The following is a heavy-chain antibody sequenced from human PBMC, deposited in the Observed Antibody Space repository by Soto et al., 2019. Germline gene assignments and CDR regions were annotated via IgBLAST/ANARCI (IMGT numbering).Heavy chain of an antibody. V-gene: IGHV4-39*01. CDR2: IYYSGST. CDR3: ARRPYSWFDP. CDR1: AGSISSSSYY. Sequence: SETLSLTCTVSAGSISSSSYYWGWIRQPPGKGLEWIGSIYYSGSTYYNPSLKSRVTISVDTSKNQFSLKLSSVTTADTAVYYCARRPYSWFDPWGQGTLVTVSS. J-gene: IGHJ5*02.